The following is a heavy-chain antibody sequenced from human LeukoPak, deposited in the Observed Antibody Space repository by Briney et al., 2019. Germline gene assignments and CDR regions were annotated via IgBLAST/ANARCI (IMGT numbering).Heavy chain of an antibody. Sequence: GASVKVSCKASGYTFTGYYMHWVRQAPGQGLEWMGWINPNSGGTNYAQKFQGRVTMTRDTSISTAYMELSRLRSDDTAVYYCARAYGSGSYYMNWFDPWGQGTLVTVSS. CDR1: GYTFTGYY. V-gene: IGHV1-2*02. J-gene: IGHJ5*02. D-gene: IGHD3-10*01. CDR2: INPNSGGT. CDR3: ARAYGSGSYYMNWFDP.